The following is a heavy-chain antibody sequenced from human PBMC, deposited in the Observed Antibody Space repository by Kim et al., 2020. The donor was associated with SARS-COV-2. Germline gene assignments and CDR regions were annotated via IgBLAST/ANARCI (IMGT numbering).Heavy chain of an antibody. CDR3: ARDSFGSYYNFYGMDV. D-gene: IGHD5-18*01. V-gene: IGHV3-30-3*01. CDR1: GFSFSTHS. Sequence: GGSLRLSCAASGFSFSTHSMHWVRQAPGKGLEWVAVISFVVTNKYYADSVKGRFTISRDNSRNTLSLQMNSLTVDDTAIYYCARDSFGSYYNFYGMDVWGQGTTVTVSS. J-gene: IGHJ6*02. CDR2: ISFVVTNK.